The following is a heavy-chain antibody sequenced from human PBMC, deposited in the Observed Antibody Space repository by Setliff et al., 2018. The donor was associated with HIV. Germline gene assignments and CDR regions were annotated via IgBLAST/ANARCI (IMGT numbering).Heavy chain of an antibody. CDR3: ARDPHYYDSSGHYSYFYFDF. V-gene: IGHV4-39*07. CDR1: GGSISSNSDH. CDR2: ISHSGNT. J-gene: IGHJ4*02. Sequence: SETLSLTCTVSGGSISSNSDHWGWIRQPPGKGLEWIGGISHSGNTYYNPSLQSRVTISLDMSKNQFSLKLNSVSAADTAVYYCARDPHYYDSSGHYSYFYFDFWGLGMRVTVSS. D-gene: IGHD3-22*01.